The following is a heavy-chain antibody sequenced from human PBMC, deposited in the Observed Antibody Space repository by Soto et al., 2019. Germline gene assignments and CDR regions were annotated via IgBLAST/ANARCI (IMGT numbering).Heavy chain of an antibody. D-gene: IGHD2-15*01. CDR2: ISAYNGNT. Sequence: ASVKVPCKASGYTFSSYGITWVRQAPGQGLECMGWISAYNGNTDYSQNSQGRATMTTDPSTSTAYMELRSLSSDDTALYNCPVLLRLPFDIWAQGPMVTVS. CDR3: PVLLRLPFDI. V-gene: IGHV1-18*04. J-gene: IGHJ3*02. CDR1: GYTFSSYG.